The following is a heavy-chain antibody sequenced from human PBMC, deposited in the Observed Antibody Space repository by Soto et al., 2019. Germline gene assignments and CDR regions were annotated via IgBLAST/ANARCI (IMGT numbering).Heavy chain of an antibody. J-gene: IGHJ4*01. CDR3: ASRIEVHSPSGYFQY. CDR2: VYNSATT. CDR1: GASISTTSHF. D-gene: IGHD6-19*01. V-gene: IGHV4-39*01. Sequence: SETLSLTCTVSGASISTTSHFWGWIRQPPGKGLEWIVSVYNSATTFYNPSLESRVTLSVDASKNQFSLNLSSVSAADTAVYYCASRIEVHSPSGYFQYWGHGTLVTVSS.